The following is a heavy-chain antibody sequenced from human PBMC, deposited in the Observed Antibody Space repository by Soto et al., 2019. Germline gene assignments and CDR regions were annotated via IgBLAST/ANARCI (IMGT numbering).Heavy chain of an antibody. CDR2: ISGSGGST. V-gene: IGHV3-23*01. J-gene: IGHJ4*02. CDR3: AKDKTPYGKFDY. Sequence: PGGSLRLSCAASGFTFSSYAMSWVRQAPGKGLEWVSAISGSGGSTYYADSVKGRFTISRDNSKNTLYLQMNSVRAEDTAVYYCAKDKTPYGKFDYWGQGTLVTVSS. D-gene: IGHD4-17*01. CDR1: GFTFSSYA.